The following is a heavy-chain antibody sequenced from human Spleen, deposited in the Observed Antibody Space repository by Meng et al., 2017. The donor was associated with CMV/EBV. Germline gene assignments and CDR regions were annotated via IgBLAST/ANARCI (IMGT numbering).Heavy chain of an antibody. CDR2: ISSSSTI. J-gene: IGHJ2*01. V-gene: IGHV3-69-1*02. D-gene: IGHD2-2*01. CDR1: GFTFSDYY. Sequence: GESLKISCAASGFTFSDYYMNWVRQAPGKGLEWVSSISSSSTIYYADSVKGRFTISRDNAKNSLSLQMNSLSAEDTAVYYCARGPATSTTLYCASTICYYWYFDLWGRGTPVTVSS. CDR3: ARGPATSTTLYCASTICYYWYFDL.